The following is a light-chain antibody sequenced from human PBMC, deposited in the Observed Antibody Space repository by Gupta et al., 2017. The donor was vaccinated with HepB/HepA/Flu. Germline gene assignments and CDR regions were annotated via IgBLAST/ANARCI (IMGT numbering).Light chain of an antibody. Sequence: ETVMTQSPATLSVSPGERATLSCRASQSVSSNLAWYQQKPGQAPRLLIYGASTRATGIPARFSGSGSGTEFTLTISSLQSEDFAVYYCQQYKNWLITFGQGTRLEIK. V-gene: IGKV3-15*01. J-gene: IGKJ5*01. CDR3: QQYKNWLIT. CDR2: GAS. CDR1: QSVSSN.